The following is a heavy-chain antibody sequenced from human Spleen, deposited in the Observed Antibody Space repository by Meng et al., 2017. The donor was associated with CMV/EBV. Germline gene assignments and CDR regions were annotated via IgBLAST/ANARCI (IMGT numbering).Heavy chain of an antibody. Sequence: SETLSLTCAVSGGSVSSGSYYWSWIRQPPGKGLEWIGYIYYSGSTIYNPSLKSRVTMSVDTSKNQFSLKLSSVTAADTAVYYCTRGVPAANWGQGTLVTVSS. J-gene: IGHJ4*02. V-gene: IGHV4-61*01. CDR3: TRGVPAAN. CDR1: GGSVSSGSYY. CDR2: IYYSGST. D-gene: IGHD2-2*01.